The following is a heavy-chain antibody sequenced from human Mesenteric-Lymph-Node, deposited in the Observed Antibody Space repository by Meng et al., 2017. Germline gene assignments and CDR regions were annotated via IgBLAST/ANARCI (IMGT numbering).Heavy chain of an antibody. Sequence: VQLQESGPGLLKPSQTLSPTCTVSGGSISSGGYYWSWIRQHPGKGLEWIGYIYYSGSTYYNPSLKSLVTISVDTSKNQFSLKLSSVTAADTAVYYCARVVSVRGVMGDWFDPWGQGTLVTVSS. CDR1: GGSISSGGYY. J-gene: IGHJ5*02. CDR3: ARVVSVRGVMGDWFDP. CDR2: IYYSGST. D-gene: IGHD3-10*01. V-gene: IGHV4-31*01.